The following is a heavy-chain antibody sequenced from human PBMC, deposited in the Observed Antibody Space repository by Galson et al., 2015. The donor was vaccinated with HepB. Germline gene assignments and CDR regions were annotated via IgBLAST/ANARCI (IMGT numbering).Heavy chain of an antibody. CDR3: AREARPFYYYGMDV. J-gene: IGHJ6*02. CDR1: GFTFDDYA. Sequence: SLRLSCAASGFTFDDYAMHWVRQVPGRGLEWVSIISWRSSTIAYADSVKGRFTISRDDAKNSLYLQMNSLRPEDTALYYCAREARPFYYYGMDVWGQGTLVTVSS. V-gene: IGHV3-9*01. CDR2: ISWRSSTI. D-gene: IGHD3-16*01.